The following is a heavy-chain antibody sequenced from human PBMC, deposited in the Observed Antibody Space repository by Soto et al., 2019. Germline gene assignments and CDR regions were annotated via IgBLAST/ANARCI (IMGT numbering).Heavy chain of an antibody. Sequence: GESLKISCKGSGYSFTNYWIGWVRQMPGKGLEWMGIIYPGDSDTRYSPSFQGQVTISADKSISTAYLQWSSLKASDTAMYYCARFTYYYDSSGYYHYYYGMDVWGQGTTVTVSS. CDR2: IYPGDSDT. CDR1: GYSFTNYW. CDR3: ARFTYYYDSSGYYHYYYGMDV. J-gene: IGHJ6*02. V-gene: IGHV5-51*01. D-gene: IGHD3-22*01.